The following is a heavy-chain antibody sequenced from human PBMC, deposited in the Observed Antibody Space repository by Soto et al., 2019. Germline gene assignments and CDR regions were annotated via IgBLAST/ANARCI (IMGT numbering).Heavy chain of an antibody. J-gene: IGHJ1*01. CDR3: AHRFVLPTLDSSGHHSYCFHY. CDR2: IYWDDDK. V-gene: IGHV2-5*02. CDR1: VFSLSTNGVG. Sequence: QITLKESGPTLLKPTQTLTLTCTFSVFSLSTNGVGVGWIRQPPGKALEWLALIYWDDDKRYSPSLKSRLPITRDTSKNQVVLTMTIMNPVDTATYYFAHRFVLPTLDSSGHHSYCFHYWGQGTLVTFSS. D-gene: IGHD3-22*01.